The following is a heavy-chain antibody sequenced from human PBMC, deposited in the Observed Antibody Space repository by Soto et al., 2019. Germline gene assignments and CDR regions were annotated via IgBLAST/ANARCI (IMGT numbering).Heavy chain of an antibody. Sequence: GGSLRLSCAASGFTFSIYGMHWVRQAPGRGLEWVAVISYDGSNKYYADSVKGRFTISRDNSKNTLYLQMNSLRAEDTAVYYCAKDIRVWYVNYYYYGMDVWGQGTTVTVSS. CDR3: AKDIRVWYVNYYYYGMDV. CDR1: GFTFSIYG. D-gene: IGHD6-13*01. CDR2: ISYDGSNK. V-gene: IGHV3-30*18. J-gene: IGHJ6*02.